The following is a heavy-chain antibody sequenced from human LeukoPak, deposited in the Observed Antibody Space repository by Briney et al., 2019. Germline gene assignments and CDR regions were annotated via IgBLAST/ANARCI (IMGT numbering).Heavy chain of an antibody. D-gene: IGHD6-19*01. V-gene: IGHV3-33*06. CDR1: GFTFSSYG. J-gene: IGHJ6*02. Sequence: GGSLRLSCTASGFTFSSYGMHWVRQAPGKGLEWVAVIWFDGSNKYYADSVKGRLTISRDNSKSTLYLQMGSLRAEDTAVYYCAKAVAATGHYYFGMDVWGQGTTVTVSS. CDR2: IWFDGSNK. CDR3: AKAVAATGHYYFGMDV.